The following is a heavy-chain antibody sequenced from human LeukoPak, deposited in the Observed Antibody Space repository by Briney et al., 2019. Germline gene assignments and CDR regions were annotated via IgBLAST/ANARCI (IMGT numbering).Heavy chain of an antibody. CDR3: ARANYYDSSGYFLFDY. J-gene: IGHJ4*02. CDR2: IIPIFGTA. CDR1: VGTFTSYA. V-gene: IGHV1-69*05. Sequence: VASVTVSFTSSVGTFTSYAISWVRQAPGQGLEWMGGIIPIFGTANYAQKFQGRVTITTDESTSTAYMELSSLRSEDTAVYYCARANYYDSSGYFLFDYWGQGTLVTVSS. D-gene: IGHD3-22*01.